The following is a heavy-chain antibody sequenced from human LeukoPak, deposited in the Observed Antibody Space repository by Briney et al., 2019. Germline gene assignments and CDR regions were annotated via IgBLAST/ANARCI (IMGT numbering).Heavy chain of an antibody. CDR2: ISSSSSYI. Sequence: PGGSLRLSCAASGFTFSSYSMNWVRQAPGKGLEWVSSISSSSSYIYYADSVKGRFTISRDNARNSLYLQMNSLRAEDTAVYYCARSHVSCYDYWGQGTLVTVSS. J-gene: IGHJ4*02. CDR3: ARSHVSCYDY. D-gene: IGHD2-2*01. V-gene: IGHV3-21*01. CDR1: GFTFSSYS.